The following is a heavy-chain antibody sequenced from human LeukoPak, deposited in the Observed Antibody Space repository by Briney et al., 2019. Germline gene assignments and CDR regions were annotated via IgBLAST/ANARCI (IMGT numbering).Heavy chain of an antibody. CDR1: GFTFSSYG. Sequence: GGSLRLSCAASGFTFSSYGMHWVRQAPGKGLEWVSAISGSGGSTYYADSVKGRFTISRDNSKNTLYLQMNSLRAEDTAVYYCAKAGDSSSWSDYFDYWGQGTLVTVSS. D-gene: IGHD6-13*01. CDR2: ISGSGGST. J-gene: IGHJ4*02. V-gene: IGHV3-23*01. CDR3: AKAGDSSSWSDYFDY.